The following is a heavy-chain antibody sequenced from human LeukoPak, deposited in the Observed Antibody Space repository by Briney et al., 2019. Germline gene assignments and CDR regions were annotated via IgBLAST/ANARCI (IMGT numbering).Heavy chain of an antibody. CDR1: GGSFSGYY. Sequence: ETLSLTCAVYGGSFSGYYWSWVRQAPGKGLEWVSSISSSSSYIYYADSVKGRFTISRDNAKNSLYLQMNSLRAEDTAVYYCARDTSSYYDSSGFLDYWGQGTLVTVSS. D-gene: IGHD3-22*01. CDR2: ISSSSSYI. CDR3: ARDTSSYYDSSGFLDY. V-gene: IGHV3-21*01. J-gene: IGHJ4*02.